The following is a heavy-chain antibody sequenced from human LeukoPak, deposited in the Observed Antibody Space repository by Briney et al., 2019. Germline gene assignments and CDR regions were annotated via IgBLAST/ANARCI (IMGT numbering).Heavy chain of an antibody. D-gene: IGHD1-14*01. CDR3: AKVSGGGLYYDGMDV. CDR2: ISGSGGTT. Sequence: GGSLRLSCAASGFTFNNYAMNWVRKAPGKGLEWVSVISGSGGTTYYADSVKGRFTISRDSSKNTLYLQMNSLRAEDTAVYYCAKVSGGGLYYDGMDVWGQGTTVTVSS. CDR1: GFTFNNYA. V-gene: IGHV3-23*01. J-gene: IGHJ6*02.